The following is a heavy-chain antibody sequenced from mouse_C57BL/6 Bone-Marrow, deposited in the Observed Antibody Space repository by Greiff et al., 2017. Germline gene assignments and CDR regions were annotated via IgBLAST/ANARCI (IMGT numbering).Heavy chain of an antibody. Sequence: QVQLQQPGAELVKPGASVKLSCKASGYTFTSYWMHWVKQRPGRGLEWIGRIDPNSGGTKYNEKFKSKATLTVDKPSSTAYMQLSSLTSEDSAVYYCARGVATVVATWDWYFDVWGTGTTVTVSS. CDR2: IDPNSGGT. J-gene: IGHJ1*03. V-gene: IGHV1-72*01. CDR3: ARGVATVVATWDWYFDV. D-gene: IGHD1-1*01. CDR1: GYTFTSYW.